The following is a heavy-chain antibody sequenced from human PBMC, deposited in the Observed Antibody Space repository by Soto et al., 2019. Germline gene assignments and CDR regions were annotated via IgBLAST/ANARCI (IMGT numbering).Heavy chain of an antibody. CDR1: GFTFSSYS. Sequence: EVQLVESGGGLVKPGGSLRLSCAASGFTFSSYSMNWVRQAPGKGLEWVSSISSSSSYIYYADSVKGRFTISRDNAKNSLYLQMNSLRAEDTAVYYCARDPLDYYGSGSSDYWGQGTLVTVSS. CDR2: ISSSSSYI. D-gene: IGHD3-10*01. V-gene: IGHV3-21*01. J-gene: IGHJ4*02. CDR3: ARDPLDYYGSGSSDY.